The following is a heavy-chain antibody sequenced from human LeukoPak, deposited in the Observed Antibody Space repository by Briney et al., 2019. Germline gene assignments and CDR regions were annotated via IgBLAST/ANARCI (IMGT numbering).Heavy chain of an antibody. D-gene: IGHD3-3*01. Sequence: SETLTLTCTVSGGSISSYSWSWIRQPPGKGLEWIGYIYHSGSTYYNPSLKSRVTISVDRSKNQFSLKLSSVTAADTAVYYCARARTRITIFGVVTPYGMDVWGQGTTVTVSS. CDR2: IYHSGST. CDR1: GGSISSYS. V-gene: IGHV4-30-2*01. CDR3: ARARTRITIFGVVTPYGMDV. J-gene: IGHJ6*02.